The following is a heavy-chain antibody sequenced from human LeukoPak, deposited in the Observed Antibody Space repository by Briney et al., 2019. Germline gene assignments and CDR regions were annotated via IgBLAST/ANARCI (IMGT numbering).Heavy chain of an antibody. CDR1: GFTFSSYW. D-gene: IGHD3-10*02. J-gene: IGHJ6*04. CDR3: AELGITMIGGV. CDR2: IKKDGSEK. Sequence: QPGGSLRLSCAASGFTFSSYWMSWVRQAPGKGLEWVANIKKDGSEKYYVDSVKGRFTISRDNAKNSLYLQMNGLRAEDTAVYYCAELGITMIGGVWGKGTTVTISS. V-gene: IGHV3-7*01.